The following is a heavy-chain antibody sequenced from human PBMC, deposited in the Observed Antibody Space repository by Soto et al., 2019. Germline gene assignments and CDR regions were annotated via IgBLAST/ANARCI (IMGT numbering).Heavy chain of an antibody. J-gene: IGHJ4*02. CDR1: GFAFSNYG. CDR2: ISYDGSNK. CDR3: AKDLQWLVQGPYF. D-gene: IGHD6-19*01. Sequence: QVQLVESGGGVVQPGRSLRLSCAASGFAFSNYGMHWVRQAPGKGLEWVAVISYDGSNKYYADSVKGRFTISRDNSKNTLFLQMNSLRAEDTAVYYVAKDLQWLVQGPYFWGQGTLVTVSS. V-gene: IGHV3-30*18.